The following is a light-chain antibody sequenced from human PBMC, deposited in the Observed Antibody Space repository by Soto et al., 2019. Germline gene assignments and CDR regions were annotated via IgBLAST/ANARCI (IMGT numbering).Light chain of an antibody. Sequence: EIVSTQSPGTLSLSPGEGATLSCRASQILSSNYLAWYQQKPGQAPRLLIYGESRRATGIPDRFSGSGSGTDFTLAIRRLEPEDSAVYYCQQYGGSPSITFGQGTRLEIK. V-gene: IGKV3-20*01. CDR1: QILSSNY. CDR2: GES. J-gene: IGKJ5*01. CDR3: QQYGGSPSIT.